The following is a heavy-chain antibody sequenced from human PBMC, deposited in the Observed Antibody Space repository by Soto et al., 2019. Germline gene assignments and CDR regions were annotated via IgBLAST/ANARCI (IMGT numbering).Heavy chain of an antibody. J-gene: IGHJ4*02. V-gene: IGHV3-21*06. Sequence: GGSLKLSCAASGLTFNRYSMNWARKAPGKGLEWVSSISSTTNYIYYGDSMKGRFTISRDNAKNSLYLEMNSLRAEDTAVYYCARESEDLTSNFDYWGQGTLVTVSS. CDR3: ARESEDLTSNFDY. CDR2: ISSTTNYI. CDR1: GLTFNRYS.